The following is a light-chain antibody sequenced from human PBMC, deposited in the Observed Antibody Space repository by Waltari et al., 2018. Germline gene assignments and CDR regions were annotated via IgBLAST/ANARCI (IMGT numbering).Light chain of an antibody. J-gene: IGKJ2*01. Sequence: DIQMTQSPSSLSASVGDRVTITCRASQTISIYLNWYQQKPGRVPNLLIYAASSLQSGVPSRFSGSGSGTDFTLTISSLQPEDFATYYCQQSYSAPPTFGQGTKLEI. CDR2: AAS. V-gene: IGKV1-39*01. CDR1: QTISIY. CDR3: QQSYSAPPT.